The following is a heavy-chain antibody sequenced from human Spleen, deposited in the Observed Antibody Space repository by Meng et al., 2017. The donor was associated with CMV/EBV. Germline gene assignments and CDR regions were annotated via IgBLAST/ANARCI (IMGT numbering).Heavy chain of an antibody. CDR1: GGSISSYY. CDR2: IYYSGST. D-gene: IGHD6-13*01. J-gene: IGHJ4*02. Sequence: SETLSLTCTVSGGSISSYYWSWIRQPPGKGLEYIGYIYYSGSTNYNPSLKSRLTISVDTSKNQFSLKLSSVTAADTAVYYCARTIAAAAHYFDYWGQGALVTVSS. CDR3: ARTIAAAAHYFDY. V-gene: IGHV4-59*01.